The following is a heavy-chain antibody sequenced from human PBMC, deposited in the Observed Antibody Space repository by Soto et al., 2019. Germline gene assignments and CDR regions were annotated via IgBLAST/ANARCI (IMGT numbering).Heavy chain of an antibody. D-gene: IGHD6-19*01. Sequence: VQLVESGGGVVQPGRSLRLSCAASGFTFSDYAMHWVRQAPGKGLEWVAVVSHDGRNTHYADSVKGRFTISRDSSKNTVSLAILSLRAADAAVYYCEEGGRQWLVTSAFTYWGQGALVTVSS. J-gene: IGHJ4*02. CDR2: VSHDGRNT. V-gene: IGHV3-30*03. CDR3: EEGGRQWLVTSAFTY. CDR1: GFTFSDYA.